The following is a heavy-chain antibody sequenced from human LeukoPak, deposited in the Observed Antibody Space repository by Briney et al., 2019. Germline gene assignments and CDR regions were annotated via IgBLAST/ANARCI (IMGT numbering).Heavy chain of an antibody. CDR1: GFTVSSNY. J-gene: IGHJ4*02. D-gene: IGHD5-12*01. CDR3: ARDEVATTLDY. Sequence: GGSLRLSCAASGFTVSSNYMTWVRQAPGKGLEWVSVIYSGGNTYYADSVKGQFTISRDNSKNTLYLQMNSLRAEDTGVYYCARDEVATTLDYWGQGTLVTVSS. CDR2: IYSGGNT. V-gene: IGHV3-66*02.